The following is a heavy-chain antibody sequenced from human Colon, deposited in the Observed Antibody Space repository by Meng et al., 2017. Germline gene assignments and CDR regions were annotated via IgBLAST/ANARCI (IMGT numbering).Heavy chain of an antibody. CDR3: ARLSYYYDTSGYYNAWFDP. CDR2: IFPGDSAT. D-gene: IGHD3-22*01. CDR1: GYSFTTYW. V-gene: IGHV5-51*01. Sequence: GESLKISCKISGYSFTTYWIAWVRQVPGKGLEWMGMIFPGDSATRFSPSVQGQATLSVDKSISTAYLQWSSLKASDTGMYYCARLSYYYDTSGYYNAWFDPWGQGTLVTVSS. J-gene: IGHJ5*02.